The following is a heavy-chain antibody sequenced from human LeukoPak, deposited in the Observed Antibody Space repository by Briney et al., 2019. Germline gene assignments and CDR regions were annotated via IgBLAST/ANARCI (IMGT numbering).Heavy chain of an antibody. J-gene: IGHJ5*02. Sequence: PSETLSLTCTVSGGSISSSSYYWGWIRQPPGKGLEWIGSIYYSGSTYYNPSLKSRVTISVDTSKNQSSLKLSSVTAADTAVYYCARKTSVVPAAKTRKWNWLDPWGQGTLVTVSS. CDR3: ARKTSVVPAAKTRKWNWLDP. CDR1: GGSISSSSYY. V-gene: IGHV4-39*01. D-gene: IGHD2-2*01. CDR2: IYYSGST.